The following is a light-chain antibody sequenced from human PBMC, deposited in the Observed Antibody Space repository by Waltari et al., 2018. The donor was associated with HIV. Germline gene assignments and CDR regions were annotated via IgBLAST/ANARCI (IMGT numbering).Light chain of an antibody. CDR3: QPYDRGGSGSAV. V-gene: IGLV1-40*01. CDR2: ENT. Sequence: QPVLTLPPSVSRPPGQRARIICTGSITDLGAGVDFLWYQQIPGPAPTRRIYENTHRPAGAAARFSHAKSGASHSLPITGHPAEDEAYHHCQPYDRGGSGSAVFGGGTKLTVL. CDR1: ITDLGAGVD. J-gene: IGLJ2*01.